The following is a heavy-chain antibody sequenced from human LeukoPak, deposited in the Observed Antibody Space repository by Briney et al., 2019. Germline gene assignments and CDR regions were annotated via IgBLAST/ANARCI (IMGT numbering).Heavy chain of an antibody. CDR1: GYTFIDYG. Sequence: RASVKVSCKASGYTFIDYGISWVRQAPGQGLEWMGWISDYNGNTNYAPKLQGRVTMTTDTSTSTAYMELRSLRSDDTAVYYCARVTRRGIVVLPAAAGGAFDMWGQGTMVTVSS. V-gene: IGHV1-18*01. D-gene: IGHD2-2*01. J-gene: IGHJ3*02. CDR2: ISDYNGNT. CDR3: ARVTRRGIVVLPAAAGGAFDM.